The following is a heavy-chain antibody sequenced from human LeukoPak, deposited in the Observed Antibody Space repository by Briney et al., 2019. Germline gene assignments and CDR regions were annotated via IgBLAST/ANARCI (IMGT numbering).Heavy chain of an antibody. CDR1: GFTFGTYG. CDR2: INDDAKNT. J-gene: IGHJ4*02. V-gene: IGHV3-23*01. D-gene: IGHD6-6*01. CDR3: AKRVPYGSSAVYFDS. Sequence: GGSLRLSCAASGFTFGTYGMNWVRQAPGEGLEWVSAINDDAKNTFYADSVKGRFTISRDNSKNTLYLQMSSLTVEDTAIYYCAKRVPYGSSAVYFDSWGQGTLVTVSS.